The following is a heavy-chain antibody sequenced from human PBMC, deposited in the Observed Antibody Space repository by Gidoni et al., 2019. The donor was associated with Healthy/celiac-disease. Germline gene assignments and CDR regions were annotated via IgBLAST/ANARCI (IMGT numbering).Heavy chain of an antibody. CDR1: GFTFADYA. CDR2: ISWNSGSI. Sequence: EVQLVESGGGLVQPGRSLRLSCAASGFTFADYAMHWARPAPGQGLEWVSGISWNSGSIGYADSVKGRFTISRDNAKNSLYLQMNSLRAEDTALYYCAKGDSGSYSDTFDYWGQGTLVTVSS. D-gene: IGHD1-26*01. CDR3: AKGDSGSYSDTFDY. J-gene: IGHJ4*02. V-gene: IGHV3-9*01.